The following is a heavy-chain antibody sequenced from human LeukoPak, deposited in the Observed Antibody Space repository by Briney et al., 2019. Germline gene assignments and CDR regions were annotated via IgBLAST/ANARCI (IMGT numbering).Heavy chain of an antibody. CDR3: ARAGYGYYYDSSGRSPADY. J-gene: IGHJ4*02. D-gene: IGHD3-22*01. V-gene: IGHV3-21*01. CDR2: ISSSSSYI. Sequence: GGSLRLYCAASGFTFSSYSMNWVRQAPGKGLEWVSSISSSSSYIYYADSVKGRFTISRDNAKNSLYLQMNSLRAEDTAVYYCARAGYGYYYDSSGRSPADYWGQGTLVTVSS. CDR1: GFTFSSYS.